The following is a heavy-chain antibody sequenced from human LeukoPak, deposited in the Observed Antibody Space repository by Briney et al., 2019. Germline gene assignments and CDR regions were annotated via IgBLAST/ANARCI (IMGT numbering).Heavy chain of an antibody. Sequence: GASVKVSCKASGGTFSSYAISWVRQAPGQGLEWMGRIIPILGIANYAQKFQGRVTITADKSTSTAYMELRSLRSDDTAVYYCARALSIAVAGTSDYWGQGTLVTVSS. D-gene: IGHD6-19*01. J-gene: IGHJ4*02. CDR3: ARALSIAVAGTSDY. CDR2: IIPILGIA. V-gene: IGHV1-69*04. CDR1: GGTFSSYA.